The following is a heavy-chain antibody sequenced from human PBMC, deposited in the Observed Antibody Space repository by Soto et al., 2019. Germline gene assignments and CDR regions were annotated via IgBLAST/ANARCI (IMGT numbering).Heavy chain of an antibody. V-gene: IGHV4-4*02. CDR1: GGSISGTDW. CDR3: ATSGGGWQIGY. D-gene: IGHD2-15*01. CDR2: IHHTGST. Sequence: QVQLQESGPGLVKPLETLSLTCAVSGGSISGTDWWSWVRQVPGKGVEWIGEIHHTGSTNYNPSLKSRVTISVDNSKNQFSLNLYSVTAADTAVYYCATSGGGWQIGYWGQGTLVTVSS. J-gene: IGHJ4*02.